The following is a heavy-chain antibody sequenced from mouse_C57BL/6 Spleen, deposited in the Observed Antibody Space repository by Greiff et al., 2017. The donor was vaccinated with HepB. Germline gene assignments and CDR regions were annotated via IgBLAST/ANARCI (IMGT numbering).Heavy chain of an antibody. CDR3: ARRVYYYGSSHYFDY. CDR1: GYTFTDYY. D-gene: IGHD1-1*01. V-gene: IGHV1-26*01. CDR2: INPNNGGT. J-gene: IGHJ2*01. Sequence: EVQLQQSGPELVKPGASVKISCKASGYTFTDYYMNWVKQSHGKSLEWIGDINPNNGGTSYNQKFKGKATLTVDKSSSTAYMELRSLTSEDSAVYYYARRVYYYGSSHYFDYWGQGITLAVSS.